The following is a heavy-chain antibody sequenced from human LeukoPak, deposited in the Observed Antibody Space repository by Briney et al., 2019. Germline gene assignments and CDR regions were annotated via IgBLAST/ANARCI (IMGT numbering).Heavy chain of an antibody. CDR3: ARGPHYYYDSSGQDNWFDP. D-gene: IGHD3-22*01. CDR1: GGSISSGDYY. J-gene: IGHJ5*02. CDR2: IYYSGST. V-gene: IGHV4-30-4*01. Sequence: PSQTLSLTCTVSGGSISSGDYYWSWIRQPPGKGLEWIGYIYYSGSTYYNPSLKSRVTISVDTSKNQFSLKLSSVTAADTAVYYCARGPHYYYDSSGQDNWFDPWGQGTLVTVSS.